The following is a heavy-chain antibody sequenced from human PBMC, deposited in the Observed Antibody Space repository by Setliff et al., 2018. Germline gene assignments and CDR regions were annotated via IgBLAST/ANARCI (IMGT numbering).Heavy chain of an antibody. J-gene: IGHJ2*01. CDR1: GGTFSDYY. D-gene: IGHD4-17*01. V-gene: IGHV4-59*01. Sequence: SETLSLTCGASGGTFSDYYWNWMRQPPGKGLEWIGHVLHTGSTKYNPSLRSRVTISVDTSENYFSLRLTSVTAADTAVYYCARAPPSVPYGDYGPRQYFDLWGRGSLVTVSS. CDR2: VLHTGST. CDR3: ARAPPSVPYGDYGPRQYFDL.